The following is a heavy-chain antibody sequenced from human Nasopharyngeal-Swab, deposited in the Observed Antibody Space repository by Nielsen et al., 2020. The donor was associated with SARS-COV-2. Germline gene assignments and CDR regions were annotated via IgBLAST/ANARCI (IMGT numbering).Heavy chain of an antibody. Sequence: VGQAPGQGLEGMGVITPSGGATNYARKFRGRVTMTRDPSTSTVYLDLSSLKSEDTAVYFCASEPGGMAAPGKHFDPWGQGTLVTVSS. D-gene: IGHD6-13*01. CDR2: ITPSGGAT. J-gene: IGHJ5*02. CDR3: ASEPGGMAAPGKHFDP. V-gene: IGHV1-46*01.